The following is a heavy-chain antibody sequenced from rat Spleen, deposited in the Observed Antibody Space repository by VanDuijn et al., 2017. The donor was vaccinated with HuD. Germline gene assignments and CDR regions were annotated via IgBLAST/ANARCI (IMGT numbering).Heavy chain of an antibody. CDR3: VREDFGVDY. V-gene: IGHV4-2*01. J-gene: IGHJ2*01. D-gene: IGHD4-3*01. CDR2: INKDSRTI. CDR1: GFNFNEYW. Sequence: EVKLVESGGGLVQPGRSLKLSCAASGFNFNEYWMGWVRQAPGKGLEWIGEINKDSRTIKYSPSLKDKLTISRDNAKNTLYLQMSKLGSEDTAIYYCVREDFGVDYWGQGVMVTVSS.